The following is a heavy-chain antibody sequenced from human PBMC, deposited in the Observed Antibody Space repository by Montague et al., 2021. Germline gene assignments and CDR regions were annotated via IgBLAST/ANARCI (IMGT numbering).Heavy chain of an antibody. J-gene: IGHJ6*03. CDR2: VSHGGGT. V-gene: IGHV4-38-2*02. CDR1: RSLINSDYY. Sequence: SETLSLTCTVSRSLINSDYYCGWIRQPPGKGLEWLGSVSHGGGTYYNPSLKSRVTITVDTSNNHFSLKLSSVTAADTAMYYCARERDRYYYMDIWGKGTTITVSS. CDR3: ARERDRYYYMDI.